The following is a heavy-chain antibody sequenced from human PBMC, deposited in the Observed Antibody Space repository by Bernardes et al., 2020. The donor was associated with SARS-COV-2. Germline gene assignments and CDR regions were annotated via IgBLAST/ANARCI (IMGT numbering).Heavy chain of an antibody. D-gene: IGHD2-21*02. CDR2: ITGSGSST. Sequence: GGSLRLSCGASGFTFRSSAMTWVRQAPGKGLEWVSTITGSGSSTYYSDSVKGRFTISRDNTKNILYLQMNSLRAEDTAVYYCVKDLFDGHSLVVVTEIAFDIWGQGTMVTVSS. J-gene: IGHJ3*02. CDR1: GFTFRSSA. CDR3: VKDLFDGHSLVVVTEIAFDI. V-gene: IGHV3-23*01.